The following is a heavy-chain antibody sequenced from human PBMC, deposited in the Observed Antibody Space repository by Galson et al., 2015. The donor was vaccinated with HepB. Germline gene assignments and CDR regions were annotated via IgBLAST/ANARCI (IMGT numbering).Heavy chain of an antibody. CDR3: ATQYYDILTGLRDSNDAFDI. J-gene: IGHJ3*02. D-gene: IGHD3-9*01. V-gene: IGHV1-24*01. Sequence: SVKVSCKVSGYTLTELSMHWVRQAPGKGLEWMGGFDPEDGETIYAQKFQGRVTMTEDTSTDTAYMELSSLRSEDTAVYYCATQYYDILTGLRDSNDAFDIWGQGTMVTVSS. CDR1: GYTLTELS. CDR2: FDPEDGET.